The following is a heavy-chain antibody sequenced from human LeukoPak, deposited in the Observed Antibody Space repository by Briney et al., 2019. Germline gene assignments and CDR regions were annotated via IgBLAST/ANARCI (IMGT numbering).Heavy chain of an antibody. CDR2: IGSSSSYI. J-gene: IGHJ4*02. D-gene: IGHD3-3*01. CDR3: ARDGSAIFGVGHDY. Sequence: PGGSLRLSCAASGFTFSSYSMNWVRQAPGKGLEWVSSIGSSSSYIYYADSVKGRFTISRDNAKNSLYLQMNSLRAEDTAVYYCARDGSAIFGVGHDYWGQGTLVTVSS. CDR1: GFTFSSYS. V-gene: IGHV3-21*01.